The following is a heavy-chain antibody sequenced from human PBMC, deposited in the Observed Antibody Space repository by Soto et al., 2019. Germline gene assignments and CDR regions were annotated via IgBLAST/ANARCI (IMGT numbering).Heavy chain of an antibody. V-gene: IGHV4-59*08. CDR1: GGSISSYY. CDR2: IYYSGST. CDR3: ARQADYYGSGSYYRFDY. J-gene: IGHJ4*02. Sequence: PSETLSLTCTVSGGSISSYYWSWIRQPPGKGLEWIGYIYYSGSTNYNPSLKSRVTISVDTSKNLFSLKLSSVTAADTAVYYCARQADYYGSGSYYRFDYWGQGTLVTVSS. D-gene: IGHD3-10*01.